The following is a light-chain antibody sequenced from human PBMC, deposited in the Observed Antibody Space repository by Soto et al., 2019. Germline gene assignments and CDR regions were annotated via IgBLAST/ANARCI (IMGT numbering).Light chain of an antibody. V-gene: IGKV3-20*01. CDR2: GAS. J-gene: IGKJ2*01. CDR3: QQYGLSPGT. Sequence: EIVLTQSPGTLSLSPGERATLSCRASQSVSSNNLAWYQQRPGQAPRVVIYGASTRATGIPERFSGSGSGTDFTLTISRLEPEDFAVFYCQQYGLSPGTFGQGTKLEIK. CDR1: QSVSSNN.